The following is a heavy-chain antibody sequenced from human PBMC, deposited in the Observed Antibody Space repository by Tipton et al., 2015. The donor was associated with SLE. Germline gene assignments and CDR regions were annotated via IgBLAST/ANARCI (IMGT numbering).Heavy chain of an antibody. J-gene: IGHJ6*02. D-gene: IGHD3-3*01. CDR1: GGSISTHY. CDR3: ARGWSDPYYYFYYGMDV. V-gene: IGHV4-59*11. Sequence: TLSLTCTVSGGSISTHYWSWIRQPPGKGLEWIGYISPSGTTNYNPSLKSRVTISVDTSKNQFSLNMRSVTAADTAVYYCARGWSDPYYYFYYGMDVWGQGTTVTVSS. CDR2: ISPSGTT.